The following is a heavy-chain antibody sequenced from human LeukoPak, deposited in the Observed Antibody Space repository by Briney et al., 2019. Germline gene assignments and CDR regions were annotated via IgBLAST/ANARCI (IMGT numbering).Heavy chain of an antibody. CDR1: GGSISSYY. CDR3: ARDEKWIQLPDY. D-gene: IGHD5-18*01. Sequence: PSETLSPTCTVSGGSISSYYWSWIRQPPGKGLEWIGYIYYSGSTNYNPSLKSRVTISVDTSKNQFSLKLSSVAAADTAVYYCARDEKWIQLPDYWGQGTLVTVSS. CDR2: IYYSGST. V-gene: IGHV4-59*12. J-gene: IGHJ4*02.